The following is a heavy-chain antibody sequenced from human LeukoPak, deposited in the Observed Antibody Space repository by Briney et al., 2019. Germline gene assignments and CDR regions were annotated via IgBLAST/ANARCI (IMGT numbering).Heavy chain of an antibody. J-gene: IGHJ3*02. V-gene: IGHV4-59*01. Sequence: SETLSLTCTVSGGSISSYYWSWIRQPPGKGLEWLGYIYYSGSTNYNPSLKSRVTISVDTSKNQFSLKLSSVTAADTAVYYCARDANYHDSDAYYDALDTWGQGTLVTVSS. CDR1: GGSISSYY. D-gene: IGHD3-16*01. CDR3: ARDANYHDSDAYYDALDT. CDR2: IYYSGST.